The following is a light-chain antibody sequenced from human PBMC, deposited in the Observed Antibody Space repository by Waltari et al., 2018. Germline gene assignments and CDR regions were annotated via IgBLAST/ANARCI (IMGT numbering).Light chain of an antibody. CDR2: GAS. V-gene: IGKV1-9*01. J-gene: IGKJ2*01. CDR1: QDIRTS. Sequence: IQLTQSPSSLSASVGDRVTITCRASQDIRTSLAWYQQKAGKAPKVLIYGASTLQGGVPSRFSGSRSGTDFTLIISSLQPEDFATYYCQYLKSDPRGYTFGQGTKLEVK. CDR3: QYLKSDPRGYT.